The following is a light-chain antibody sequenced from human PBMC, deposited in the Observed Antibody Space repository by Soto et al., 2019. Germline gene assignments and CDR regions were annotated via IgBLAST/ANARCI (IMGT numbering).Light chain of an antibody. Sequence: VLTHAQGTLSLSAVDRATLSCRASQSVSSSSFAWYQQKPGQAPRLLIFGTYAMATGIPDRFRGSRSGTEFTLTITRLEPEDFPVYYCQQYGNSRLTFGRGTKLEIK. CDR2: GTY. V-gene: IGKV3-20*01. J-gene: IGKJ2*01. CDR3: QQYGNSRLT. CDR1: QSVSSSS.